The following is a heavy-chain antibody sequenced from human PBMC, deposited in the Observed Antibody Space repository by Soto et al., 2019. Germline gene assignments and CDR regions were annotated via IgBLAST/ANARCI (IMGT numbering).Heavy chain of an antibody. J-gene: IGHJ6*02. Sequence: PSETLSLTCTVSGGSISSGDYYWSWNRQPPGKGLEWMGYIYYSGSTYYNPSLKNRLTISVDTSKNQFSLKLSSVTAADTAVYYCARGCSSSTCPRPYYGMDVWSQGTTVTVSS. CDR2: IYYSGST. D-gene: IGHD2-2*01. V-gene: IGHV4-30-4*01. CDR3: ARGCSSSTCPRPYYGMDV. CDR1: GGSISSGDYY.